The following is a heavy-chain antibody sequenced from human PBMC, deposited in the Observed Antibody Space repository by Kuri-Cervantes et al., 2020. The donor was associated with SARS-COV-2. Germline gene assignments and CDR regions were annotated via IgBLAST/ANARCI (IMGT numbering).Heavy chain of an antibody. Sequence: ASVKVSCKASGGTFSSYAISWVRQAPGQGLEWMGWISAYNGNTNYAQKLQGRVTMTTDTSTSTAYMELRSLRSEDTAVYYCARGSEDIVATEFDYWGQGTLVTVSS. CDR1: GGTFSSYA. V-gene: IGHV1-18*01. J-gene: IGHJ4*02. D-gene: IGHD5-12*01. CDR2: ISAYNGNT. CDR3: ARGSEDIVATEFDY.